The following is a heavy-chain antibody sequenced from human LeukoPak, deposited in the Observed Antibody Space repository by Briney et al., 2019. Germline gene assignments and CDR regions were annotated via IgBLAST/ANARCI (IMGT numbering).Heavy chain of an antibody. V-gene: IGHV4-34*01. CDR2: IIHSGST. CDR1: AGSISSYY. CDR3: ARGRYAITMVRGVIGGVAQGSGYYFDY. D-gene: IGHD3-10*01. J-gene: IGHJ4*02. Sequence: SETLSLTCTVAAGSISSYYCNWIRHPPGKGLEWIGEIIHSGSTNYNRSLKSRVTISVDTSKNQFSLSLGAVTVAATAVYYCARGRYAITMVRGVIGGVAQGSGYYFDYWGQGTLVTVSS.